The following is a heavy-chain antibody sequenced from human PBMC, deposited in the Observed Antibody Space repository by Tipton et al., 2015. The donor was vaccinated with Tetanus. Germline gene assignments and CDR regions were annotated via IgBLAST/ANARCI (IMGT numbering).Heavy chain of an antibody. CDR1: GYTFTSFG. CDR3: ARNWGGFDY. V-gene: IGHV1-18*01. D-gene: IGHD7-27*01. Sequence: QVQLVQSGAEVKKPGASVKVSCKASGYTFTSFGINWVRQAPGQGLEWMGWINTDKGSTNYAQNLQGRVIMTTDTSTLTAYMELRSLRSDDTAVYYCARNWGGFDYWGQGTLVTVSS. J-gene: IGHJ4*02. CDR2: INTDKGST.